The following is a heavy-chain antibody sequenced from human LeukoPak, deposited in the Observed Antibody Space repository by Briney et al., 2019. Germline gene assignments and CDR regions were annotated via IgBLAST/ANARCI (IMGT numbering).Heavy chain of an antibody. CDR3: ATSLTTVTTGYFDY. CDR1: GYTLTELS. CDR2: FDPEDGET. J-gene: IGHJ4*02. Sequence: EASVTVSCKVSGYTLTELSMHWVRQAPGKGLEWMGGFDPEDGETIYAQKFQGRVTMTEDTSIDTAYMELSSLRSEDTAVYYCATSLTTVTTGYFDYWGQGTLVTVSP. D-gene: IGHD4-17*01. V-gene: IGHV1-24*01.